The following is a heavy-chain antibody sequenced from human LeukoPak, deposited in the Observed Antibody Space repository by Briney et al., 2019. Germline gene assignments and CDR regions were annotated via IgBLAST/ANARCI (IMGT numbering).Heavy chain of an antibody. Sequence: GGSLRLSCAASGFTFSSYSMNWVRPAPGKGLEWVSSISSSSSYIYYADSVKGRFTISRDNAKNSLYLQMNSLRAEDTAVYYCARVRQLVEDYYMDVWGKGTTVTVSS. D-gene: IGHD6-13*01. CDR1: GFTFSSYS. J-gene: IGHJ6*03. V-gene: IGHV3-21*01. CDR3: ARVRQLVEDYYMDV. CDR2: ISSSSSYI.